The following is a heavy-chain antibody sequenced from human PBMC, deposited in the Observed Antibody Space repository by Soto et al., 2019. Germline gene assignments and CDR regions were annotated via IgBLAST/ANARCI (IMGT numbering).Heavy chain of an antibody. CDR3: ARPGGLDY. Sequence: EVQLLESGGGLVQPGGSLRLSCAASGFTFSTYTLIWVSQAPGKGLEWVSGISGSGASTYYADSVKGRFTISRDTSNNTVDLQINRLRAQDAATYSCARPGGLDYWGLGTLVTVSS. CDR1: GFTFSTYT. J-gene: IGHJ4*02. CDR2: ISGSGAST. V-gene: IGHV3-23*01.